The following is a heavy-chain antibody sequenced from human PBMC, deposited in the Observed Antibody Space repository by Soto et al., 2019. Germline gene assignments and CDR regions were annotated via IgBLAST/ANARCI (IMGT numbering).Heavy chain of an antibody. Sequence: QVQLVESGGGVVKPGRSLRLSCAASGFIVSSYGMHWVRQAPGKGLEWVAVISRDGGTKYYADSVKGRFAISKDNSRNTLFLEMNSLRGDDMAVYYCTGEVASGYWGQGTLVTVSS. CDR2: ISRDGGTK. D-gene: IGHD2-8*02. J-gene: IGHJ4*02. CDR3: TGEVASGY. V-gene: IGHV3-30*03. CDR1: GFIVSSYG.